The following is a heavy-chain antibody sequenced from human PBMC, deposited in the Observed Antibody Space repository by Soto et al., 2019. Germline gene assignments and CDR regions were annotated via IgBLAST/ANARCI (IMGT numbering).Heavy chain of an antibody. CDR3: ARDFFDSSDYTTNWFDP. Sequence: PSETLSLTCNVSGDSITSNSYFWAWIRQPPGKGLEWIGYIYYSGTTYYNPSLKSRVTMSVDTSKNQFSLKLTSVTAADTAVYYCARDFFDSSDYTTNWFDPWGQGTLVTVSS. J-gene: IGHJ5*02. V-gene: IGHV4-39*01. D-gene: IGHD3-22*01. CDR1: GDSITSNSYF. CDR2: IYYSGTT.